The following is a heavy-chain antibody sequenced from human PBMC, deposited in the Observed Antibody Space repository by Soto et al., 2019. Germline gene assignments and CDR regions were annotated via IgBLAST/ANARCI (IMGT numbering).Heavy chain of an antibody. CDR2: IIAINDHT. D-gene: IGHD1-1*01. CDR3: ARGTYFDY. Sequence: GASVKVSCKASGGTFSSYTISWVRQAPGQGLEWMGWIIAINDHTNYAQKFQGRVTMTTDKSTSTAYMELRSLRSDDTAVYYCARGTYFDYWGQGTLVTVYS. V-gene: IGHV1-18*01. CDR1: GGTFSSYT. J-gene: IGHJ4*02.